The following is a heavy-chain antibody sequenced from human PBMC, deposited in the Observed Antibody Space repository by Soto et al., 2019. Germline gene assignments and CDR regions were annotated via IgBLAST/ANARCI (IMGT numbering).Heavy chain of an antibody. CDR3: ARVQRPAYFDY. CDR2: TYYRSKWYS. V-gene: IGHV6-1*01. J-gene: IGHJ4*02. Sequence: SKSLSXTCVTSGDSVSSNISSWSWIRQSPTRGLEWLGRTYYRSKWYSYSAQSVKSRITINPDTSKNQFSLHLSSVTPEDTAVYYCARVQRPAYFDYWSQGTPGTVSS. CDR1: GDSVSSNISS.